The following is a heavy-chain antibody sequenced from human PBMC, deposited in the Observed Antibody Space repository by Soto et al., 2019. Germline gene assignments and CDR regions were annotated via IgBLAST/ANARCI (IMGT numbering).Heavy chain of an antibody. Sequence: GGSLRLSCAASGFTFSNFDMGWVRQPPGEGLEWVAGIGNYGGNIFYAESVEGRFTISRDNSKNTLYLYMNNLRVDDTAVYYCAKDAPRRSGWYHFDYWGQGTVVTVSS. V-gene: IGHV3-23*01. D-gene: IGHD6-19*01. CDR2: IGNYGGNI. CDR1: GFTFSNFD. J-gene: IGHJ4*02. CDR3: AKDAPRRSGWYHFDY.